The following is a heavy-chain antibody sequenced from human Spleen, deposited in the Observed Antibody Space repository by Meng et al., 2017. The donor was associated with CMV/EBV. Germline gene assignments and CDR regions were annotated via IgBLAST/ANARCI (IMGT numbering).Heavy chain of an antibody. D-gene: IGHD3-10*01. CDR1: GGSISSTTYY. V-gene: IGHV4-39*07. Sequence: LACTVSGGSISSTTYYWDWIRQPPGKGLEWIGSVFYSGTTYYSPSLESRVSISVDTSNNHFSLNLRSLTSADTAVYYCARYGSGGFDPWGQGTLVTVSS. CDR3: ARYGSGGFDP. CDR2: VFYSGTT. J-gene: IGHJ5*02.